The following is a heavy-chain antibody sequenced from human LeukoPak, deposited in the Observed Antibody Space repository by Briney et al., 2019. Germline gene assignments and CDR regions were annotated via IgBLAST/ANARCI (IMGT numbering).Heavy chain of an antibody. CDR2: IIPILAIA. CDR3: ARARAPPRSWKAAPTSAFDI. D-gene: IGHD1-1*01. J-gene: IGHJ3*02. V-gene: IGHV1-69*04. Sequence: SVKVSCKASGGTFSSFPISWVRQAPGQGLEWMGRIIPILAIATYAQKLQGRVTMTTDTSTSTAYMELRSLRSDDTAVYYCARARAPPRSWKAAPTSAFDIWGQGTMVTVSS. CDR1: GGTFSSFP.